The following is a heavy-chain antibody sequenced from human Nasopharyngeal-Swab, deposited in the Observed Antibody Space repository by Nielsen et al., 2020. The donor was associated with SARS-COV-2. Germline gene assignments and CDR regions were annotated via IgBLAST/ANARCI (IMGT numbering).Heavy chain of an antibody. CDR3: ARDDDSGTYSDAFDI. Sequence: GGSLRLSCVASGVIFSKYWMHWVRQAPGKGLVWVSRVNQDGSRTDYADSVRGRFTISRDNAKNTLYLQMNSLRVEDTAVYYCARDDDSGTYSDAFDIWGQGTMVTVSS. J-gene: IGHJ3*02. CDR2: VNQDGSRT. D-gene: IGHD1-26*01. V-gene: IGHV3-74*01. CDR1: GVIFSKYW.